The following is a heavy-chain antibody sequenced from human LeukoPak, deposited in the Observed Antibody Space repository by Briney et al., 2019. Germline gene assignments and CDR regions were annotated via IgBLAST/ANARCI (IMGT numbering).Heavy chain of an antibody. V-gene: IGHV3-30*04. CDR2: ISYDGSNK. J-gene: IGHJ6*04. Sequence: PGGSPRLSCAASVFTFSSYAMHRARQAPGKGLEWVAVISYDGSNKYYADSVKGRFTISRDNAKNSLYLQMNSLRAEDTAVYYCARAGMDVWGKGTTVTVSS. CDR3: ARAGMDV. CDR1: VFTFSSYA.